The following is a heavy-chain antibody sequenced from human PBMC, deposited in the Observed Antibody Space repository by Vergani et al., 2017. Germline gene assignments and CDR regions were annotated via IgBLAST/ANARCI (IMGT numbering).Heavy chain of an antibody. J-gene: IGHJ5*02. D-gene: IGHD2-2*01. Sequence: QVQLVQSGAEVKKPGASVKVSCKASGYTFTGYYMHWVRQAPGQGLEWMGRINPDNGNTNYAQKFQGRVTMTRDTSTSTVYMELSSLRSEDTAVYYCARGALSSTRRSWFDPWGQGTLVTVSS. V-gene: IGHV1-2*02. CDR1: GYTFTGYY. CDR2: INPDNGNT. CDR3: ARGALSSTRRSWFDP.